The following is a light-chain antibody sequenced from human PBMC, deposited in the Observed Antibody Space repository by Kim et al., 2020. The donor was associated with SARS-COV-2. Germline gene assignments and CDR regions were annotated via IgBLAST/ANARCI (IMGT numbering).Light chain of an antibody. V-gene: IGKV1-8*01. CDR1: QGISSY. J-gene: IGKJ1*01. Sequence: AIRITQSPSSLSVSTGDRVTITCRASQGISSYLAWYQQKPGKAPKLLIYAASTLQSGVPSRFSGSGSGTDFTLTISCLQSEDFATYYCQQYYSYPWTFGQGTKVDIK. CDR3: QQYYSYPWT. CDR2: AAS.